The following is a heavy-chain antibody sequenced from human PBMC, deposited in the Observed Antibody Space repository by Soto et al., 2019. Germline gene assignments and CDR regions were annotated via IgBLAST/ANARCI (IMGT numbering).Heavy chain of an antibody. CDR2: IYFSGST. Sequence: PSETLSLTCTASGGSISSSSYYWGWIRQTPGKGLEWIGTIYFSGSTYYNPSLKSRVTISVDRSKNQFSLNLTSVTAADTALYYCARHGSYWGPGTLVTVSS. CDR3: ARHGSY. CDR1: GGSISSSSYY. V-gene: IGHV4-39*01. J-gene: IGHJ4*02.